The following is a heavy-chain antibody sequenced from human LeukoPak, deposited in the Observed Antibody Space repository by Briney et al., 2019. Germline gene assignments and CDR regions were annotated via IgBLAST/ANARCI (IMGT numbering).Heavy chain of an antibody. V-gene: IGHV3-11*01. CDR2: ISSSGSTI. CDR3: ARELKYYDFWSGYYTGGDYFDY. J-gene: IGHJ4*02. D-gene: IGHD3-3*01. CDR1: GFTFSDYY. Sequence: AGGSLRLSCAASGFTFSDYYMSWIRQAPGKGLEWVSYISSSGSTIYYADSAKGRFTISRDNAKNSLYLQMNSLRAEDTAVYYCARELKYYDFWSGYYTGGDYFDYWGQGTLVTVSS.